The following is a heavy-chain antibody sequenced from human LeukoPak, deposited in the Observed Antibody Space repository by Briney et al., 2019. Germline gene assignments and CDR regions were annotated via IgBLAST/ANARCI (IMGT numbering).Heavy chain of an antibody. D-gene: IGHD6-19*01. CDR3: ARDYVWGQWLVPFDY. Sequence: GASVKVSCKASGYTFTGYYMRWVRQAPGQGLEWMGWINPNSGGTNYAQKFQGRVTMTRDTSISTAYMELSRLRSDDTAVYYCARDYVWGQWLVPFDYWGQGTLVTVSS. J-gene: IGHJ4*02. V-gene: IGHV1-2*02. CDR1: GYTFTGYY. CDR2: INPNSGGT.